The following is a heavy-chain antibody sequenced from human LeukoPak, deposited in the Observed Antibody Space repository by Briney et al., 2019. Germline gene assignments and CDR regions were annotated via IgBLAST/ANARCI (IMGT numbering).Heavy chain of an antibody. CDR3: ARDKSEEQWSFDY. CDR1: GYTFTIYG. J-gene: IGHJ4*02. D-gene: IGHD6-19*01. V-gene: IGHV1-18*01. Sequence: RASVKVSFKASGYTFTIYGISWVRQAPGQGLEWMGWISAYNGNTNYAQKLQGRVTMTTDTSTSTAYMELRSLRSDDTAVYYCARDKSEEQWSFDYWGQGTLVTVSS. CDR2: ISAYNGNT.